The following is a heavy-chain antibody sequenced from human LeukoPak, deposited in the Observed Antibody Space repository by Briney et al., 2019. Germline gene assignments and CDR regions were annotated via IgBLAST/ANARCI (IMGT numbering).Heavy chain of an antibody. J-gene: IGHJ5*02. CDR2: ISYDGSNK. CDR1: GFTFSSYA. V-gene: IGHV3-30-3*01. D-gene: IGHD1/OR15-1a*01. CDR3: ARDFPSWVEQTQLVP. Sequence: GGSLRLSCAASGFTFSSYAMHWVRQAPGKGLEWVAVISYDGSNKYYADSVKGRFTISRDNSKNTLYLQMNSLRAEDTTVYYCARDFPSWVEQTQLVPWGQGTLVTVSS.